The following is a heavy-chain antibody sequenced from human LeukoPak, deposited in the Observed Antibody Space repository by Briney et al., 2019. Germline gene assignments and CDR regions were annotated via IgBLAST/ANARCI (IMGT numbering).Heavy chain of an antibody. D-gene: IGHD3-22*01. CDR2: IYYSGST. CDR1: GGSISSYY. CDR3: ARQSPFDSRVY. Sequence: EPSETLSLTCTVSGGSISSYYWSWIRQPPGKGLEWIGYIYYSGSTNYNPSLKSRVTISVDTSKNQFSLKLSSVTAADTAVYYCARQSPFDSRVYWGQGTLATVSS. J-gene: IGHJ4*02. V-gene: IGHV4-59*01.